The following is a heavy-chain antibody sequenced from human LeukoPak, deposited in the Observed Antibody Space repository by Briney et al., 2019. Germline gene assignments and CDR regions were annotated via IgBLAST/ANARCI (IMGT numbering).Heavy chain of an antibody. CDR2: ISSSSSYI. D-gene: IGHD4-11*01. J-gene: IGHJ4*02. V-gene: IGHV3-21*01. Sequence: PGGSPRLSCAASGFTFSDYYMNWVRQAPGKGLEWVSSISSSSSYIYYADSVKGRFTISRDNAKNSLYLQMNSLRAEDTAVYYCAREPMTTVTTSRGFDYWGQGTLVTVSS. CDR1: GFTFSDYY. CDR3: AREPMTTVTTSRGFDY.